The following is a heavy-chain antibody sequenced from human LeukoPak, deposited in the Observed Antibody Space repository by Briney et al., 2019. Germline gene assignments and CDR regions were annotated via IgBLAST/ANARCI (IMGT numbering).Heavy chain of an antibody. CDR2: IGATDNSK. CDR1: GFNFGVCP. J-gene: IGHJ4*02. Sequence: GGSLRLSCVASGFNFGVCPMGWVRQAPGKGLEWVSTIGATDNSKYYRDSVKGRFTISRDNFKNTLFLQMNNLRDEDTAVYYCAKETIGNFDYWGQGSLVTVSS. CDR3: AKETIGNFDY. V-gene: IGHV3-23*02. D-gene: IGHD5-24*01.